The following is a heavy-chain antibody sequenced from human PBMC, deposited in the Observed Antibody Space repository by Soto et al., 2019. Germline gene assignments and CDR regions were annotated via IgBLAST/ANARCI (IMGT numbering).Heavy chain of an antibody. Sequence: ASVKVSCKASGGTFSSYAISWVRQAPGQGLEWMGGIIPIFGTANYAQKFQGRVTITADKSTSTAYMELSSLRSEDTAVYYCARGPHDYVWGSYRYVDNWFDPWGQGTLVTVSS. J-gene: IGHJ5*02. CDR2: IIPIFGTA. CDR3: ARGPHDYVWGSYRYVDNWFDP. V-gene: IGHV1-69*06. D-gene: IGHD3-16*02. CDR1: GGTFSSYA.